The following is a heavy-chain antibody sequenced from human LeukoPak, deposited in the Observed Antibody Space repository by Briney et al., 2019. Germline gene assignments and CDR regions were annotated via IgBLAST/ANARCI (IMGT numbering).Heavy chain of an antibody. CDR2: INHSGST. CDR3: ARSVRPDYDILTGSFDY. J-gene: IGHJ4*02. Sequence: SETLSLTCAVYGGSFSGYYWSWIRQPPGKGLEGIGEINHSGSTNYNPSLKSRVTISVDTSKNQFSLKLSSVTAADTAVYYCARSVRPDYDILTGSFDYWGQGTLVTVSS. CDR1: GGSFSGYY. V-gene: IGHV4-34*01. D-gene: IGHD3-9*01.